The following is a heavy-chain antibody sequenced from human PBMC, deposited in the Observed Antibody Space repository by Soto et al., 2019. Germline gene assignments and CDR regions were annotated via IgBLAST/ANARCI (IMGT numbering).Heavy chain of an antibody. CDR3: AGRIAAGGGMDV. J-gene: IGHJ6*02. CDR1: GFTFSGHT. V-gene: IGHV3-21*02. CDR2: ISSSGGYI. D-gene: IGHD6-13*01. Sequence: EVQLVESGGGLVKPGGSLRLSCEASGFTFSGHTLTWVRQAPGTGLEWVSSISSSGGYIHYAGSVKGRFTISRDNANNSLFLKMNGLRVEDTALYYCAGRIAAGGGMDVWGQGTTVSVSS.